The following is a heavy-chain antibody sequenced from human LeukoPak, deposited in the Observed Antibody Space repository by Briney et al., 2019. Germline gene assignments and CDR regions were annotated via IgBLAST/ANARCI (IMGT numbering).Heavy chain of an antibody. CDR3: TRDRSIVGATMLGWFDP. CDR2: INPSDGST. CDR1: GYTFTSYY. Sequence: ASVKVSCKASGYTFTSYYMNWVRQAPGQGLEWLGIINPSDGSTDYAQKFQGRVTMTRDMSTSTVYMELSSLRSEDTAVYYCTRDRSIVGATMLGWFDPWGQGTLVTVSS. J-gene: IGHJ5*02. D-gene: IGHD1-26*01. V-gene: IGHV1-46*01.